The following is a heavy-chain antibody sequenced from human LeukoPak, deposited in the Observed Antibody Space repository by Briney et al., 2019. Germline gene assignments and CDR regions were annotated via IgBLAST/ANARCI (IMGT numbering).Heavy chain of an antibody. Sequence: SETLSLTCTVSGGSISSYYWSWIRQPPGKGLEWIGYIYYSGSTNYNPSLKSRVTISVDTSKNQFSLKLSSVTAADTAVYYCAREPVGTAMDSDYWGQGTLVTVSS. CDR2: IYYSGST. V-gene: IGHV4-59*01. D-gene: IGHD5-18*01. J-gene: IGHJ4*02. CDR3: AREPVGTAMDSDY. CDR1: GGSISSYY.